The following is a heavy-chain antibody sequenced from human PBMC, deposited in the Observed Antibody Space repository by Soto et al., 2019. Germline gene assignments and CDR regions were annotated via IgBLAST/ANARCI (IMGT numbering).Heavy chain of an antibody. CDR2: ITDSGDST. CDR3: AKATPVVIFIFDY. Sequence: GGSLRLSCAASGFTFFTYAMSWVRQAPGKGLEWVSGITDSGDSTYYADSVKGRFTISRDNSKNTLYLQMNSLRAEDTAVYYCAKATPVVIFIFDYWGQGTLVTVSS. D-gene: IGHD2-21*01. V-gene: IGHV3-23*01. J-gene: IGHJ4*02. CDR1: GFTFFTYA.